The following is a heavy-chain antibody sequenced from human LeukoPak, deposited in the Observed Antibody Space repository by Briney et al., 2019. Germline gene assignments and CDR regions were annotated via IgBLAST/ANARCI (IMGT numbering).Heavy chain of an antibody. CDR3: AGPHGAVAGTEDYFDY. D-gene: IGHD6-19*01. CDR2: INHSGST. V-gene: IGHV4-34*01. CDR1: GGSFSGYY. J-gene: IGHJ4*02. Sequence: ASETLSLTCAVYGGSFSGYYWSWIRQPPGKGLEWIGEINHSGSTNYNPSLKSRVTISVDTSKNQFSLKLSSVTAADTAVYYCAGPHGAVAGTEDYFDYWGQGTLVTVSS.